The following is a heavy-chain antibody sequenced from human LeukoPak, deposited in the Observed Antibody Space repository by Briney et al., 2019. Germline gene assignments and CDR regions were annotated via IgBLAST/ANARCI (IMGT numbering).Heavy chain of an antibody. CDR3: ATAHYGDYAYYFDY. J-gene: IGHJ4*02. CDR1: GFTFDDYA. V-gene: IGHV3-9*01. Sequence: PGGSLRLSCAASGFTFDDYAMHWVRQAPGKGLEWVSGISWYSGSIGYADSVKGRFTISRDNAKNSLYLQLISLRAEDTALYYCATAHYGDYAYYFDYWGQGTLVTVSS. D-gene: IGHD4-17*01. CDR2: ISWYSGSI.